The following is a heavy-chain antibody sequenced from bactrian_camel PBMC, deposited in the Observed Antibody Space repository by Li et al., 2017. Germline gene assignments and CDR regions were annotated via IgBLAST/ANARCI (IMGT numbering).Heavy chain of an antibody. CDR1: GYDFSGGC. V-gene: IGHV3S1*01. CDR3: AAFSCIYDSFPSLNQRTYDY. Sequence: HVQLVESGGGLVQPGGSLRLSCAASGYDFSGGCMAWFRQVPGKQRDGVASICTRIGHSYYADSVQGRFTISKDNAKNTLYLQMNSLKPEDTAMYYCAAFSCIYDSFPSLNQRTYDYWGQGTQVTVS. CDR2: ICTRIGHS. J-gene: IGHJ4*01. D-gene: IGHD3*01.